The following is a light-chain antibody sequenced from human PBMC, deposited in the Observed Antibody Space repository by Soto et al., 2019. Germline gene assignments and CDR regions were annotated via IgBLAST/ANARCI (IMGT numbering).Light chain of an antibody. CDR1: QSVSSN. J-gene: IGKJ2*01. CDR3: HQYDIWPLYP. V-gene: IGKV3-15*01. Sequence: EVGVKLSADTVSLTQGERATLSCRASQSVSSNLAWYQQKPGQAPRLLMYDASTRATGIPPRFSGGGSGTEFTITISSLQSADVAIYYCHQYDIWPLYPFGQGTMVDIK. CDR2: DAS.